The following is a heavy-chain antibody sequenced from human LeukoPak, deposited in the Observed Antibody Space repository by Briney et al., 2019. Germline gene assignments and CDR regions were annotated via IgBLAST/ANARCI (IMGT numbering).Heavy chain of an antibody. CDR1: GFTFSSYE. CDR2: ISSSGSTI. CDR3: ARRLRRNYFDY. D-gene: IGHD4-17*01. J-gene: IGHJ4*02. V-gene: IGHV3-48*03. Sequence: GGSLRLSCAASGFTFSSYEMNWVRQAPGKGLEWVSYISSSGSTIYYADSVKGRFTISRDNAKNSLYLQMNSLRAEDTAVYYRARRLRRNYFDYWGQGTLVTVCS.